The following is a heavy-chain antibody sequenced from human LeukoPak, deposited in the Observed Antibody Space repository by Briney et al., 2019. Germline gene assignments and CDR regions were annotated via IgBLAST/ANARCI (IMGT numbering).Heavy chain of an antibody. V-gene: IGHV3-30*02. Sequence: GGSLRLSRAASGFTFSSYGMHWVRQAPGKGLEWVAFIRYDGSNKYYADSVKGRFTISRDNSKNTLYLQMNSLRAEDTAVYYCAKADEYYDYVWGSYRPHKFDYWGQGTLVTVSS. D-gene: IGHD3-16*02. CDR1: GFTFSSYG. CDR3: AKADEYYDYVWGSYRPHKFDY. J-gene: IGHJ4*02. CDR2: IRYDGSNK.